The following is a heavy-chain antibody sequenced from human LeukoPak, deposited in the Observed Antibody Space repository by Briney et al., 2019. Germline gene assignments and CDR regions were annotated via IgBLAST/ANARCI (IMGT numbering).Heavy chain of an antibody. V-gene: IGHV3-30-3*01. CDR2: VSYDGSNK. CDR1: GFTFSSYA. J-gene: IGHJ4*02. D-gene: IGHD3-9*01. CDR3: ARIPYAILTGYLLAFDY. Sequence: GGSLRLSCAASGFTFSSYAMHWVRQARGKGLEWVAVVSYDGSNKYSADSVKGRFTISRDNSKNTLYLQMNSLRAEDTAVYYCARIPYAILTGYLLAFDYWGQGTLVTVSS.